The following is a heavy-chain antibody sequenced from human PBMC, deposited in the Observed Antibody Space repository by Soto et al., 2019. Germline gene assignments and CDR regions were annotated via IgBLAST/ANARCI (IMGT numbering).Heavy chain of an antibody. D-gene: IGHD2-21*02. CDR2: IIPILGIA. CDR3: AWTPYCGGDCYYFQH. J-gene: IGHJ1*01. CDR1: GGTFSSYT. V-gene: IGHV1-69*02. Sequence: GASVKVSCKAPGGTFSSYTISWVRQAPGQGLEWMGRIIPILGIANYAQKFQGRVTITADKSTSTAYMELSSLRSEDTAVYYCAWTPYCGGDCYYFQHWGQGTLVTVSS.